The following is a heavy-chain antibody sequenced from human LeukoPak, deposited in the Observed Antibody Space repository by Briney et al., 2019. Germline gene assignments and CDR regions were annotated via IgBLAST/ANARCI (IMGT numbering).Heavy chain of an antibody. D-gene: IGHD3-10*01. CDR3: ARDLLWFGELENYYYGMDV. V-gene: IGHV4-61*02. CDR2: IYTSGST. Sequence: SQTLSLTCTVSGGSISSGSYYWSWIRQPARKGLEWIGRIYTSGSTNYNPSLKSRVTISVDTSKNQFSLKLSSVTAADTAVYYCARDLLWFGELENYYYGMDVWGQGTTVTVSS. CDR1: GGSISSGSYY. J-gene: IGHJ6*01.